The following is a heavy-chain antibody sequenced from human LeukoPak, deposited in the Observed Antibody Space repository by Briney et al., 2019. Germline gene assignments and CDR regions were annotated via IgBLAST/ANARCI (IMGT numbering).Heavy chain of an antibody. Sequence: SVKVSCKASGGTFSSHAISWVRQAPGQGLEWMGGIIPIFGTANYAQKFQGRVTITADESTSTAYMELSSLRSEDTAVYYCARERDSYGLVDDAFDIWGQGTMVTVSS. CDR2: IIPIFGTA. V-gene: IGHV1-69*13. CDR1: GGTFSSHA. CDR3: ARERDSYGLVDDAFDI. D-gene: IGHD5-18*01. J-gene: IGHJ3*02.